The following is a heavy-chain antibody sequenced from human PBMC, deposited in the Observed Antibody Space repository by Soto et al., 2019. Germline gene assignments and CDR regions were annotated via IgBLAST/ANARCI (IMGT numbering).Heavy chain of an antibody. J-gene: IGHJ4*02. D-gene: IGHD2-21*01. CDR3: ARGLYWGPGTEHFDY. Sequence: ASVKVSCKASGYTFTSYGISWVRQAPGQGLEWMGWISAYNGSTNYAQKLQGRVTMTTDTSTSTAYMELRSLRSDDTAVYYCARGLYWGPGTEHFDYWGQGTLVTVSS. CDR2: ISAYNGST. CDR1: GYTFTSYG. V-gene: IGHV1-18*04.